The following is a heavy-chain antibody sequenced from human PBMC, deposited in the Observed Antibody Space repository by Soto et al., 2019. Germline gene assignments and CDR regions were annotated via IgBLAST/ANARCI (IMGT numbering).Heavy chain of an antibody. CDR1: GFTFSTYW. Sequence: EVQLVESGGGLVQPGGSLRLSCAASGFTFSTYWMQWVRQTPVKGLVWVSRVNSDGHDTVYADSVKGRFTLSRDNAKKTVFLQKSSLRAEYTDVYYCARGRENYSYFDYWGQGIVVTVSS. CDR2: VNSDGHDT. V-gene: IGHV3-74*01. D-gene: IGHD1-26*01. CDR3: ARGRENYSYFDY. J-gene: IGHJ4*02.